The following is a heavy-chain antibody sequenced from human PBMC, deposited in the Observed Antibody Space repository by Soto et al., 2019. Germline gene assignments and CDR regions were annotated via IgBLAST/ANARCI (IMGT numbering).Heavy chain of an antibody. CDR2: IYYSGST. CDR1: GGSISSGGYY. J-gene: IGHJ4*02. CDR3: ARSLRGYNWNYESGY. V-gene: IGHV4-31*03. Sequence: PSETLSLTCTVSGGSISSGGYYWSWIRQHPGKGLEWIGYIYYSGSTYYNPSLKSRVTISVDTSKNQFSLKLSSVTAADTAVYYCARSLRGYNWNYESGYWGQGTLVTVSS. D-gene: IGHD1-7*01.